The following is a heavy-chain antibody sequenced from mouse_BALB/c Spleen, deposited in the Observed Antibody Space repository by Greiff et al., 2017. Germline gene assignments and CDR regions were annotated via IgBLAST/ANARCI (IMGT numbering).Heavy chain of an antibody. CDR2: ISSGSSTI. D-gene: IGHD2-1*01. CDR1: GFTFSSFG. CDR3: AREGNYVFYYVDY. V-gene: IGHV5-17*02. J-gene: IGHJ2*01. Sequence: EVQVVDSGGGLVQPGGSRKLSCAASGFTFSSFGMHWVRQAPEKGLEWVAYISSGSSTIYYADTVKGRFTISRDNPKNTLFLQMTSLRSEDTAMYYCAREGNYVFYYVDYWGQGTTLTVSS.